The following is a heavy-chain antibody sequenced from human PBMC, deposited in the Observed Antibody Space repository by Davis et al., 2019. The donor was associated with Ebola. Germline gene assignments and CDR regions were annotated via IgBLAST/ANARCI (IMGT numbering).Heavy chain of an antibody. Sequence: ASVKVSCKASGYTFTGYYMHWVRQAPGQGLEWMGWINPNSGGTNYAQKFQGRVTMTRDTSISTAYMELSRLRSDDTAVYYCARDLGGPGYYYYGMDVWGQGTTVTVSS. V-gene: IGHV1-2*02. CDR1: GYTFTGYY. J-gene: IGHJ6*02. D-gene: IGHD1-14*01. CDR3: ARDLGGPGYYYYGMDV. CDR2: INPNSGGT.